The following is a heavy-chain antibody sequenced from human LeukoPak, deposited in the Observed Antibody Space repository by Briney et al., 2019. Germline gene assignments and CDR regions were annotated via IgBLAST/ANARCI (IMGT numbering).Heavy chain of an antibody. CDR1: GYTFTGYY. CDR3: ARDLDSSWTGYFQP. J-gene: IGHJ1*01. V-gene: IGHV1-2*02. CDR2: VNPNDGGT. D-gene: IGHD6-13*01. Sequence: ASVKVSSKASGYTFTGYYIHWVRQAPGQGLEWMGWVNPNDGGTNYAQKFQGRVTMTWDTSITTAYMELSSLTSDDTAVYYCARDLDSSWTGYFQPWGQGTLVTVSS.